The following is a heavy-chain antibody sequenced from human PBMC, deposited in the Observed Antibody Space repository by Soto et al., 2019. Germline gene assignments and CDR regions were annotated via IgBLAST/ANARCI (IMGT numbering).Heavy chain of an antibody. J-gene: IGHJ4*02. D-gene: IGHD3-22*01. V-gene: IGHV4-59*08. CDR2: IYYAGTT. CDR1: SGSINNYY. Sequence: QVQLQESGPGLVKPSETLSLTCTVSSGSINNYYWSWIRQPPGKGLEFIGYIYYAGTTTYNPSLRSRVXXXVXSSKNQFPLKLSSVTAADTAVYYCARLGGYYQALDSWGQGTLLTVSS. CDR3: ARLGGYYQALDS.